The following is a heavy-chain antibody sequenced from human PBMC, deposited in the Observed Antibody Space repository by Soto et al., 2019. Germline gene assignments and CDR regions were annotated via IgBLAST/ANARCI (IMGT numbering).Heavy chain of an antibody. D-gene: IGHD6-13*01. CDR3: AKEYGSTWIDH. CDR1: GFTFSTYG. J-gene: IGHJ4*02. Sequence: GGSLRLSCAASGFTFSTYGMHWVRQAPGKGLEWVAAMSYDGTKEYYVDSVKGRFTISRDNSRNTLFLQLNSLRAEDTAVYYCAKEYGSTWIDHWGQGTLVTVSS. CDR2: MSYDGTKE. V-gene: IGHV3-30*18.